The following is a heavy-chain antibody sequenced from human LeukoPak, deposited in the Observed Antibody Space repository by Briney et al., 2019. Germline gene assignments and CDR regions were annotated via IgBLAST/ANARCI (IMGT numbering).Heavy chain of an antibody. V-gene: IGHV3-72*01. J-gene: IGHJ4*02. CDR2: IRNKAKSYIT. Sequence: TGGSLRLSCAASGFTFSDHYMDWVRQAPGKGLEWLGRIRNKAKSYITEYAASVKGRFTISRDDSQNSLYLQMYSLGAEDTAVYYCASLSLRWPDYWGQGTLVTVSS. CDR1: GFTFSDHY. D-gene: IGHD4-23*01. CDR3: ASLSLRWPDY.